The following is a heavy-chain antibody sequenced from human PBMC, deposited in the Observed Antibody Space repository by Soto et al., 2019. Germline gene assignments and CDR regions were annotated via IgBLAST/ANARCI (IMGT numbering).Heavy chain of an antibody. CDR1: GFTFSSYG. J-gene: IGHJ6*03. Sequence: QVQLVESGGGVVQPGRSLRLSCAASGFTFSSYGMHWVRQAPGKGLEWVAVIWYDGSNKYYADSVKGRFTISRDNSKNTLYLQMNSLRAEDTAVYYCARGDILTGYSYYYYYMDVWGKGTTVTVSS. D-gene: IGHD3-9*01. V-gene: IGHV3-33*01. CDR3: ARGDILTGYSYYYYYMDV. CDR2: IWYDGSNK.